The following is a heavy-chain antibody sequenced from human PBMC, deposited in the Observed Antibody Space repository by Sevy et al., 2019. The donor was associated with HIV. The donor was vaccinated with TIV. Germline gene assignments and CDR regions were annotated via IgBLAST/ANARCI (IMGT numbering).Heavy chain of an antibody. Sequence: GGSLRLSCVASGFTFTDHWMTWLRQAPGKGLEWVANIKPDGSEIYYVASVKGRFTISRDNSKNTLYLQMNNVRVEDTAVYYCARGGYYYDNAAYYALDSWGQGTLVTVSS. CDR1: GFTFTDHW. D-gene: IGHD3-22*01. J-gene: IGHJ4*02. V-gene: IGHV3-7*01. CDR2: IKPDGSEI. CDR3: ARGGYYYDNAAYYALDS.